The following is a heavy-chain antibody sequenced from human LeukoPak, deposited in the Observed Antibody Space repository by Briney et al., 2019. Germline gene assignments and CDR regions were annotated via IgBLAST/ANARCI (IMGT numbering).Heavy chain of an antibody. CDR2: INTDGSSI. CDR1: GFTVGSYW. J-gene: IGHJ4*02. CDR3: ARAGYCSGGSCYFDY. D-gene: IGHD2-15*01. V-gene: IGHV3-74*01. Sequence: GGSLRLSCAASGFTVGSYWMHWVRQAPGKGLVWVSRINTDGSSISDADSVRGRVTISRDNAKNTLYLQMNSLSAEDTAVYYCARAGYCSGGSCYFDYWGQGTQVIVSS.